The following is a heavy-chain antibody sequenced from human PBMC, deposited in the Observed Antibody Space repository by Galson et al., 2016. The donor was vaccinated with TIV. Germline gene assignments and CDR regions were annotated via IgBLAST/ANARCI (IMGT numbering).Heavy chain of an antibody. CDR2: IKTDGSRT. CDR1: GFTFSNFW. Sequence: SLRLSCAASGFTFSNFWMHWVRQVPGKGLVLVSRIKTDGSRTDYVDSVKGRFTISRDNVKNTVYLQMDSLRAEDTAVYYCRARGDSRAHDVFDFWGHGTMVTVSS. V-gene: IGHV3-74*01. D-gene: IGHD3-3*01. CDR3: RARGDSRAHDVFDF. J-gene: IGHJ3*01.